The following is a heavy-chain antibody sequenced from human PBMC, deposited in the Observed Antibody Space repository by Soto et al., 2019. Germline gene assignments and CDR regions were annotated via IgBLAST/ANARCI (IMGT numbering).Heavy chain of an antibody. J-gene: IGHJ6*02. Sequence: GGSLRLSCAASGFTFSSYAMSWVRQAPGKGLEWVSAISGSGGSTYYADSVKGRFTISRDNSKNTLYLQMNSLRAEDTAVYYCAKAVGGRPYSSGWWGDYYYYGMDVWGQGTTVTVSS. V-gene: IGHV3-23*01. CDR2: ISGSGGST. CDR3: AKAVGGRPYSSGWWGDYYYYGMDV. D-gene: IGHD6-19*01. CDR1: GFTFSSYA.